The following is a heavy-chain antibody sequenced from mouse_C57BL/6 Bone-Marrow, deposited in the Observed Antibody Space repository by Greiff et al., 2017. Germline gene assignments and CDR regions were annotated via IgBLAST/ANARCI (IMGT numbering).Heavy chain of an antibody. CDR2: ISYDGSN. Sequence: VQLKESGPGLVKPSQSLSLTCSVTGYSITSGYYWNWIRQFPGNKLEWMGYISYDGSNNYNPSLKNRISITRDTSKNQFFLKLNSVTTEDTATYYCARENSSFAYWGQGTLVTVSA. V-gene: IGHV3-6*01. CDR3: ARENSSFAY. CDR1: GYSITSGYY. J-gene: IGHJ3*01.